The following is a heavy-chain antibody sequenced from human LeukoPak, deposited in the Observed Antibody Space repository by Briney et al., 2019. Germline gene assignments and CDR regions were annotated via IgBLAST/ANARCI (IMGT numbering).Heavy chain of an antibody. Sequence: GGSLRLSCAGSGFIFSNAWMSWVRQAPGKGLEWVANIKQDGSEKCYVDSVKGRFTISRDNARNSLYLQMDSLRAEDTAVYYCARDRWELLSNSYHYCGLDVWGQGTTVTVSS. V-gene: IGHV3-7*01. J-gene: IGHJ6*02. CDR2: IKQDGSEK. CDR1: GFIFSNAW. CDR3: ARDRWELLSNSYHYCGLDV. D-gene: IGHD2-15*01.